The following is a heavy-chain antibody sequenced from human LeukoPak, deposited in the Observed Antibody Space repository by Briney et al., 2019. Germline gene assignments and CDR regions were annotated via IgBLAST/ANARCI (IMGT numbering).Heavy chain of an antibody. J-gene: IGHJ4*02. CDR3: ARQVSSWYIYYFDY. CDR2: IYYSGST. V-gene: IGHV4-59*08. CDR1: GGSISSYY. D-gene: IGHD6-13*01. Sequence: SETLSLTCTVSGGSISSYYWSWIRQPPGKGLEWIGYIYYSGSTNYNPSLKSRVTISVDTSKDQFSLKLSSVTAADTAVYYCARQVSSWYIYYFDYWGQGTLVIVSS.